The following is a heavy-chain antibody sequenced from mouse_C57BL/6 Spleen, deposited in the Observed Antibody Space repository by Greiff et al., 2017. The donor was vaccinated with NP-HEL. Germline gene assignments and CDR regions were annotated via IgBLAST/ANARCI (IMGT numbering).Heavy chain of an antibody. CDR3: ARRDYDYWYFDV. CDR1: GFTFSDYG. V-gene: IGHV5-17*01. Sequence: EVMLVEFGGGLVKPGGSLKLSCAASGFTFSDYGMHWVRQAPEKGLEWVAYISSGSSTIYYADTVKGRFTISRDNAKNTLFLQMTSLRSEDTAMYYCARRDYDYWYFDVWGTGTTVTVSS. J-gene: IGHJ1*03. D-gene: IGHD2-4*01. CDR2: ISSGSSTI.